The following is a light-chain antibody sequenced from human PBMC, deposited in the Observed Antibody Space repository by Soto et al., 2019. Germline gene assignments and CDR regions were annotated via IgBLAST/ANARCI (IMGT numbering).Light chain of an antibody. Sequence: QSALTQPASVSGSPGQSITISCTGTSSDVGSYNLVSWYQQHPGKAPKLMIYEGTKRPSGVSNRFSGSKSGNTASLTISGLQAEDEAVYYCCSFAGSSTPYVFGTGTKVTVL. CDR2: EGT. J-gene: IGLJ1*01. CDR1: SSDVGSYNL. V-gene: IGLV2-23*01. CDR3: CSFAGSSTPYV.